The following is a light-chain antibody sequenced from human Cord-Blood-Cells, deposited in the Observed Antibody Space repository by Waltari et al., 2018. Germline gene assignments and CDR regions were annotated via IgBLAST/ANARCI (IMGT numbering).Light chain of an antibody. CDR3: QQYGSTPYWT. Sequence: EIVLTQSPGTLSLSPGERATLSCRASQSVSSSYLAWYQQKPGQAPRLLIYGAASRATGIPDRFSGSVSGTDFTLTISSLEPEDFAVYYCQQYGSTPYWTFGQGTKVEIK. V-gene: IGKV3-20*01. CDR2: GAA. CDR1: QSVSSSY. J-gene: IGKJ1*01.